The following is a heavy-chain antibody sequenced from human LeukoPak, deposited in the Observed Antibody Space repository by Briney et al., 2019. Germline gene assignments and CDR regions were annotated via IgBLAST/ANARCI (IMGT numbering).Heavy chain of an antibody. Sequence: GGSLRLSCAASGFTVSSNYMSWVRQAPGKGLEWVSVIYSGGSTYYADSVKGRFTISRHNSKNTLYLQMNSLRAEDTAVYYCAREYYYGPGSYSTNGMDVWGQGTTVTVSS. CDR2: IYSGGST. CDR3: AREYYYGPGSYSTNGMDV. D-gene: IGHD3-10*01. V-gene: IGHV3-53*04. CDR1: GFTVSSNY. J-gene: IGHJ6*02.